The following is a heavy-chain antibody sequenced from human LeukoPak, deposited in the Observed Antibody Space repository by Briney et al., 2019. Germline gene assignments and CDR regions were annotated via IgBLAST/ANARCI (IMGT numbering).Heavy chain of an antibody. V-gene: IGHV1-24*01. CDR3: ATVQIQYSGNDYPLYYYYGMDV. CDR2: FDPEDGET. J-gene: IGHJ6*02. D-gene: IGHD5-12*01. Sequence: ASVKVSCKVSGYTLTELSMHWVRQAPGKGLEWMGGFDPEDGETIYAQKFQGRVTMTEDTSTDTAYMELSSLRSEDTAVYYCATVQIQYSGNDYPLYYYYGMDVWGQGTTVTVSS. CDR1: GYTLTELS.